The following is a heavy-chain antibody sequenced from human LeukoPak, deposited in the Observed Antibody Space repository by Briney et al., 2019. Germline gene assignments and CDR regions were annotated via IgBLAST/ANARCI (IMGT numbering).Heavy chain of an antibody. D-gene: IGHD2-15*01. CDR2: IYYSGST. CDR1: GGSFSGYY. Sequence: SETLSLTCAVYGGSFSGYYWSWIRQPPGKGLEWIGSIYYSGSTYYNPSLKSRVTISVDTSKNQFSLKLSSVTAADTAVYYCARTPRVDYYYYMDVWGKGTTVTVSS. V-gene: IGHV4-34*01. J-gene: IGHJ6*03. CDR3: ARTPRVDYYYYMDV.